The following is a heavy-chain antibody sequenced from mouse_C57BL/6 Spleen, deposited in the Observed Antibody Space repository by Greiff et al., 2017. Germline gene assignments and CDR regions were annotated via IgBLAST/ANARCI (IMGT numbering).Heavy chain of an antibody. CDR2: FRNKANGYTT. J-gene: IGHJ4*01. V-gene: IGHV7-3*01. CDR1: GFTFTDYY. D-gene: IGHD1-1*01. Sequence: EVQLVESGGGLVQPGGSLSLSCAASGFTFTDYYMSWVRPPPGKALEWLGFFRNKANGYTTEYSASLKGRFTISRDNSQSILYLQMNALRAEDSATYYCARYYYGSSYAMDYWGQGTSVTVSS. CDR3: ARYYYGSSYAMDY.